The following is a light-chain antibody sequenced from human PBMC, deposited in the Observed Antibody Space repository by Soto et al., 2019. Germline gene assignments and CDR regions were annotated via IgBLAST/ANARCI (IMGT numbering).Light chain of an antibody. V-gene: IGKV1-9*01. J-gene: IGKJ5*01. CDR3: QQSNRYPIT. CDR1: QNIRTY. Sequence: DIHMTQSPSSLSVSGVDVVGLTFLASQNIRTYLNWYQQKPGKPPQVLIYAASTLQSGVPSRFSGSGSGTEFTLTINSLQPEDFATYYCQQSNRYPITFGQGTRLEIK. CDR2: AAS.